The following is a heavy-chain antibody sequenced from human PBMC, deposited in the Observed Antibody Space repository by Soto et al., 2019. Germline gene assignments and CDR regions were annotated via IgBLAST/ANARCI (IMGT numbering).Heavy chain of an antibody. D-gene: IGHD6-19*01. V-gene: IGHV3-30*18. CDR3: AKDRDAGWLVGGGYFDY. J-gene: IGHJ4*02. CDR2: ISYDGSNE. CDR1: GFIFSSFG. Sequence: GGSLRLSCAASGFIFSSFGMNWVRQAPGKGLEWVAVISYDGSNEYYADSVKGRFTISRDNSKNTLYLQLDSLRADDTAVYYCAKDRDAGWLVGGGYFDYWGQGGLVTVSS.